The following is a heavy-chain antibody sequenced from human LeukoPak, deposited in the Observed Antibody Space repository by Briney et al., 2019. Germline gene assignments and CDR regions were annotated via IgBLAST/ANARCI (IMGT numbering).Heavy chain of an antibody. Sequence: SETLSLTCAVYGGSFSGYYWSWIRQPPGKGLEWIGEINHSGSTNYNPSLKSRVTISVDTSKNQFSLKLSSVTAADTAVYYCARLTPYYDFWSGYYHDAFNIWAKGQWSPSLQ. D-gene: IGHD3-3*01. V-gene: IGHV4-34*01. J-gene: IGHJ3*02. CDR2: INHSGST. CDR3: ARLTPYYDFWSGYYHDAFNI. CDR1: GGSFSGYY.